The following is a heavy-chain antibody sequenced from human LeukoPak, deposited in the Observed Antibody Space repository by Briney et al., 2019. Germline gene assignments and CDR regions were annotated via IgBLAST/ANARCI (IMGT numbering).Heavy chain of an antibody. J-gene: IGHJ4*02. CDR1: GFTFSSYA. CDR2: ISGTGRST. Sequence: GSLRLSCAASGFTFSSYAMSWVRQAPGKGLEWVSTISGTGRSTYFADSVKGRFTISRDNAKNSLYLLMNSLRAEDTAVYYCARDSDARNWNGLFDNWGQGTLVTVSS. V-gene: IGHV3-23*01. CDR3: ARDSDARNWNGLFDN. D-gene: IGHD1-1*01.